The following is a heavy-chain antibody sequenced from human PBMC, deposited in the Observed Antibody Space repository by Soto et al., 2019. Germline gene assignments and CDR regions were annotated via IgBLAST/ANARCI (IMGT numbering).Heavy chain of an antibody. V-gene: IGHV2-5*02. CDR2: IYWDDDK. D-gene: IGHD6-19*01. CDR1: GFSLSSTRMA. CDR3: AHIVVAGLGYYFDY. Sequence: QITLKESGPTLVKPTQPLTLTCTFSGFSLSSTRMAVGWIRQPPGKALEWLALIYWDDDKRYSPFLKSRLTITKDTSKNQVVLTMSNMDPVDTARYYCAHIVVAGLGYYFDYWGQGTLVTVPS. J-gene: IGHJ4*02.